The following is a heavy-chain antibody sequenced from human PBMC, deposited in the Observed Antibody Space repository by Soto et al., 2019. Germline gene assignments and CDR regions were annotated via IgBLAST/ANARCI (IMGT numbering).Heavy chain of an antibody. Sequence: SVKVSCKAFGGTFSRHAISWVRQAPGQGLEWMGGIIPLFGTTTYAQKFQGRVTITAEISAYTVYMELNRLRSEDTAVYYCARESPLYGGSTGHFDYWGQGSLVTV. V-gene: IGHV1-69*06. J-gene: IGHJ4*02. CDR2: IIPLFGTT. CDR3: ARESPLYGGSTGHFDY. CDR1: GGTFSRHA. D-gene: IGHD3-10*01.